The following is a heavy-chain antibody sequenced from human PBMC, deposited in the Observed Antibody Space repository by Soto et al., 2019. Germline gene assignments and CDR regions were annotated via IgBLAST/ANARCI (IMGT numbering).Heavy chain of an antibody. J-gene: IGHJ4*02. CDR1: GFSFSSYS. V-gene: IGHV3-48*02. Sequence: EVQLVESGGGLVQPGESLRLSCAASGFSFSSYSMNWVRQPPGKGLEWVSYISFRSLVIYYADSVKGLFTISRDDAKNSLYLQMNSLRDKDMAVYYCAIDQGNGWENDHWGQVTVVTVSS. CDR2: ISFRSLVI. CDR3: AIDQGNGWENDH. D-gene: IGHD6-19*01.